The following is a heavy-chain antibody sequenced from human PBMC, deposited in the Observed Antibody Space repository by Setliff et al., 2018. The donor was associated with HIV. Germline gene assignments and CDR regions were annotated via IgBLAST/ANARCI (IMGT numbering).Heavy chain of an antibody. Sequence: ASVKVSCKASGYTFISYEIAWVRQAPGHGLEWMGWMNPNSGNTIYAQQFQGRVTMTRDTSISTAYMEVSSLRSDDTAVYYCARQPDYGAGDYWGQGTLVTVS. V-gene: IGHV1-8*01. CDR1: GYTFISYE. CDR2: MNPNSGNT. D-gene: IGHD4-17*01. J-gene: IGHJ4*02. CDR3: ARQPDYGAGDY.